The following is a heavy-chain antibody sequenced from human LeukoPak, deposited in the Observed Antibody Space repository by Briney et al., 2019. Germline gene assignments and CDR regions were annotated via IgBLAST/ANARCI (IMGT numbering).Heavy chain of an antibody. J-gene: IGHJ4*02. Sequence: GASVKVSCEASGYTFTGYYMHWVRQAPGQGLEWMGWINPNSGGTNYAQKFQGRVTMTRDTSISIAYMELSRLRSDDTAVYYCARWLGYCSSTSCHFAYYFDYWGQGTLVTVSS. CDR3: ARWLGYCSSTSCHFAYYFDY. CDR1: GYTFTGYY. V-gene: IGHV1-2*02. D-gene: IGHD2-2*01. CDR2: INPNSGGT.